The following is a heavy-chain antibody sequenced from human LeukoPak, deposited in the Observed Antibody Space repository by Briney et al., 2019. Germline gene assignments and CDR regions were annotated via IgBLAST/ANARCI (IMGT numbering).Heavy chain of an antibody. V-gene: IGHV3-73*01. CDR3: TRATYYYDSSGYT. Sequence: GGSLRLSCAASGFTFSGSAMHWVRQASGKGLEWVGRIRSKANSYATAYAASVKGRFTISRDDSRSTAYLQMNSLKTEDTAVYYCTRATYYYDSSGYTWGQGTLVTVSS. J-gene: IGHJ5*02. D-gene: IGHD3-22*01. CDR2: IRSKANSYAT. CDR1: GFTFSGSA.